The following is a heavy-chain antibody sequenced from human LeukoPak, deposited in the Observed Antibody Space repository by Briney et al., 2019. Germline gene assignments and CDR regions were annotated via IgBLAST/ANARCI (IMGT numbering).Heavy chain of an antibody. CDR1: GFTVSSNY. V-gene: IGHV3-53*01. CDR3: ARALLSLSHAFDI. J-gene: IGHJ3*02. Sequence: GGSLRLSCAASGFTVSSNYMSWVRQAPGKGLEWVSVIYSGGSTYYADSVKGRFTISRDNSKNTLYLQMNSLRAEDTAVYYCARALLSLSHAFDIWGQGTMVTVSS. CDR2: IYSGGST. D-gene: IGHD1-26*01.